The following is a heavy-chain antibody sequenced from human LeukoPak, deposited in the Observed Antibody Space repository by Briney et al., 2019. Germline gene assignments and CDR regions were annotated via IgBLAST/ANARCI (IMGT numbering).Heavy chain of an antibody. CDR2: INPNSGGT. CDR1: GYTFTGYY. J-gene: IGHJ4*02. CDR3: AREVSSGWFDY. D-gene: IGHD6-19*01. V-gene: IGHV1-2*06. Sequence: GASVNVSCKASGYTFTGYYMHWVRQAPGQGLEWMGRINPNSGGTNYAQKFQGRVTMTRDTSISTAYMELSRLRSDDTAVYYCAREVSSGWFDYWGQGTLVTVSS.